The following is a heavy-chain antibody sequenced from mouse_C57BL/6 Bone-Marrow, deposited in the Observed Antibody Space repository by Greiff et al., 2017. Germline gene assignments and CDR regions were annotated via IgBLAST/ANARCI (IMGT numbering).Heavy chain of an antibody. Sequence: VQLQQSGAELVRPGASVKLSCTASGFNIKDDYMHWVKQRPEQGLEWIGWIDPENGDTEYASKFQGKATIPADTSSNTAYLQLSSLTSEDTAVYYCTTLFITTFWGQGTTLTVSS. V-gene: IGHV14-4*01. CDR2: IDPENGDT. CDR3: TTLFITTF. D-gene: IGHD1-1*01. J-gene: IGHJ2*01. CDR1: GFNIKDDY.